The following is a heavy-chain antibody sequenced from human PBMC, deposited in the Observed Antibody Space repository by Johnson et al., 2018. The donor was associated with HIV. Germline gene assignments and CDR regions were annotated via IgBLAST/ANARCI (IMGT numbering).Heavy chain of an antibody. V-gene: IGHV3-9*01. Sequence: VQLVESGGGLVQPGRSLRLSCAASGFTFDDYAMHWVRHVPGKGLEWVSGITWNSGSIGYADSVKGRFTISRDNAKNSLYLQMNSLRAEDTAVYYCARDSQWELRPDAFDIWGQGTMVTVSS. J-gene: IGHJ3*02. CDR1: GFTFDDYA. D-gene: IGHD1-26*01. CDR3: ARDSQWELRPDAFDI. CDR2: ITWNSGSI.